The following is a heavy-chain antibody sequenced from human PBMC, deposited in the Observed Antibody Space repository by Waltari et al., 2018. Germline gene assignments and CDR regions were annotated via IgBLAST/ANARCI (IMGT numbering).Heavy chain of an antibody. V-gene: IGHV3-7*03. Sequence: EVQLVESGGGLVQPGGSLRLSCAASGFTFSSYWMSWVRQAPGKGLEWVANIKQDGSEKYYVDSVKGRFTISRDNAKNSLYLQMNSLRAEDTAVYYCARDNAKKRYGMDVWGQGTTVTVSS. J-gene: IGHJ6*02. CDR2: IKQDGSEK. CDR3: ARDNAKKRYGMDV. D-gene: IGHD2-2*01. CDR1: GFTFSSYW.